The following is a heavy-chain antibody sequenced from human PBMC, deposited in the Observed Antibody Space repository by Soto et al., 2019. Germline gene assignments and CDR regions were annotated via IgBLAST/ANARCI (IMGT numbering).Heavy chain of an antibody. Sequence: SETLSFTCTLSVGSISIGDYCGRWIRQPRGKGLEWIGYIYYSGSTYYNPSLKSRVTISVDTSKNQFSLKLSSVTAADTAVYYCARDRVVPAVAYYYGMDVWGQGTTVTVSS. V-gene: IGHV4-30-4*01. CDR1: VGSISIGDYC. CDR3: ARDRVVPAVAYYYGMDV. J-gene: IGHJ6*01. D-gene: IGHD2-2*01. CDR2: IYYSGST.